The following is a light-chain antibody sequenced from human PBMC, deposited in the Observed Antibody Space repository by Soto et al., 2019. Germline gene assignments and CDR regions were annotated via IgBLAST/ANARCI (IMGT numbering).Light chain of an antibody. CDR2: EVS. CDR3: SSYAGSNNFVV. V-gene: IGLV2-8*01. J-gene: IGLJ2*01. Sequence: QSALTQPPSASGSPGQSVTISCTGTSSDVGGYNYVSWYQQHPGKAPKLMIYEVSKRPSGVPDRFSGSKSGNTASLTVSGLQAKDEADYYSSSYAGSNNFVVFGGGTKLNVL. CDR1: SSDVGGYNY.